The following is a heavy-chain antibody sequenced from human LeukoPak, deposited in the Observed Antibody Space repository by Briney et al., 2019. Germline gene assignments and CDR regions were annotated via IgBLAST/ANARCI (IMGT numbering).Heavy chain of an antibody. CDR3: ARGGYCSSTSCPDEHFDY. J-gene: IGHJ4*02. CDR1: GGSFSGYY. D-gene: IGHD2-2*01. CDR2: INHSGST. Sequence: PSEALSLTCAVYGGSFSGYYWSWLRQPPGKGLEWIGEINHSGSTNYNPSLKSRVTISVDTSKNQFSLKLSSVTAADTAVYYCARGGYCSSTSCPDEHFDYWGQGTLVTVSS. V-gene: IGHV4-34*01.